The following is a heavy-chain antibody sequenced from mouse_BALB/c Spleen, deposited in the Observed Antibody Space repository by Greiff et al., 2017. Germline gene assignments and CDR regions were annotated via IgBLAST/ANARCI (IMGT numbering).Heavy chain of an antibody. CDR2: ISDGGSYT. D-gene: IGHD1-1*01. CDR1: GFTFSDYY. V-gene: IGHV5-4*02. J-gene: IGHJ3*01. CDR3: ARHTAVAGGAWFAY. Sequence: EVMLVESGGGLVKPGGSLKLSCAASGFTFSDYYMYWVRQTPEKRLEWVATISDGGSYTYYPDSVKGRFTISRDNAKNNLYLQMSSLKSEDTAMYYCARHTAVAGGAWFAYWGQGTLVTVSA.